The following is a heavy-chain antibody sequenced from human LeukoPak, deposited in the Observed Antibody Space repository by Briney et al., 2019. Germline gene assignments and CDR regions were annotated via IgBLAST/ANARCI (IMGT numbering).Heavy chain of an antibody. D-gene: IGHD5-12*01. Sequence: PSETLSLTCTVSGGSISSYYWSWIRQPPGKGLEWIGYIYYSGSTNYNPSLKSRVTISVDTSKNQFSLKLSSVTAADTAVYYCARGEEWLRFEGGFDYWGQGTLVTVSS. CDR2: IYYSGST. V-gene: IGHV4-59*01. CDR1: GGSISSYY. CDR3: ARGEEWLRFEGGFDY. J-gene: IGHJ4*02.